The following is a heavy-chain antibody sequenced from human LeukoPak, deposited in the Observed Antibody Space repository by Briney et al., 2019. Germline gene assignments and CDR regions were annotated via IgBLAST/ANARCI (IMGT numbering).Heavy chain of an antibody. Sequence: ASVKVSCKASGYTSAGYYIHWVRQAPGQGLEWMGRINPNSGGTNYTQKFQGRVTMTRDTSISTAYMELRRLTSDDTAVYYCARHHESYKYYGDYLNCFDPWGQGTLVTVSS. J-gene: IGHJ5*02. V-gene: IGHV1-2*06. D-gene: IGHD4-17*01. CDR2: INPNSGGT. CDR1: GYTSAGYY. CDR3: ARHHESYKYYGDYLNCFDP.